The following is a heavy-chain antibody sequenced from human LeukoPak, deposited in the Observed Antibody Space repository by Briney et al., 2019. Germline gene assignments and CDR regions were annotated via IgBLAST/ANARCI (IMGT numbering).Heavy chain of an antibody. CDR3: AREHWKYQLLPGDYYYYMDV. CDR2: MNPNSGNT. Sequence: GASVKVSCKASGYTFTSYDINWVRQATGQGLEWMGWMNPNSGNTGYAQKFQGRVTMTRNTSISTAYMELSSLRSEDTAVYYCAREHWKYQLLPGDYYYYMDVWGKGTTVTISS. D-gene: IGHD2-2*01. V-gene: IGHV1-8*01. J-gene: IGHJ6*03. CDR1: GYTFTSYD.